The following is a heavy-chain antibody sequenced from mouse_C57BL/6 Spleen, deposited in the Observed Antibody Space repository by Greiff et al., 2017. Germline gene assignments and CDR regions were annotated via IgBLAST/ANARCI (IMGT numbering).Heavy chain of an antibody. CDR1: GYAFSSSW. J-gene: IGHJ1*03. Sequence: QVQLQQSGPELVKPGASVKISCKASGYAFSSSWMNWVKQRPGQGLEWIGRIYPGDGDTNYNGKFKGKDTLTADKSSRAAYMQLSSLTSEDSAVYCGARWKNWDDWYFDVWGTGTTVTVSS. CDR3: ARWKNWDDWYFDV. CDR2: IYPGDGDT. D-gene: IGHD4-1*01. V-gene: IGHV1-82*01.